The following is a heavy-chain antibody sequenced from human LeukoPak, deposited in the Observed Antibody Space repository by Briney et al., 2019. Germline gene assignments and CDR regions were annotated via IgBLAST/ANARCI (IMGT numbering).Heavy chain of an antibody. CDR2: ITGSSSYI. V-gene: IGHV3-21*01. J-gene: IGHJ4*02. Sequence: GGSLRLSCAASGSSFSSYSMNWVRQAPGKGLEWVSSITGSSSYIYYADSVKGRFTISRDNAENSLYLQMNSLRAEDTAVYYCARRADLDNWGQGTLVTVSS. CDR1: GSSFSSYS. D-gene: IGHD6-25*01. CDR3: ARRADLDN.